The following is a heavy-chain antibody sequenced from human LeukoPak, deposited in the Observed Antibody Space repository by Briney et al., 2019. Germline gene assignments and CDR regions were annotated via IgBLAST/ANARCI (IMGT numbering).Heavy chain of an antibody. CDR1: GYSFTTYW. V-gene: IGHV5-51*01. D-gene: IGHD6-13*01. CDR3: ASVYSSTSWDY. CDR2: IFPADSDT. J-gene: IGHJ4*02. Sequence: GESLKISCRASGYSFTTYWIGWVRQMPGKGLEWKGVIFPADSDTRYSPSFQGQVTISADKSISTAYLQWSSLKASDTAMYYCASVYSSTSWDYWGQGTLVTVSS.